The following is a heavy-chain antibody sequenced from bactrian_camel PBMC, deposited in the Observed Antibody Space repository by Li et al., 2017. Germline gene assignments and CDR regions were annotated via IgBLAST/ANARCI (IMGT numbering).Heavy chain of an antibody. J-gene: IGHJ4*01. V-gene: IGHV3S53*01. D-gene: IGHD2*01. CDR2: ILSGGAT. Sequence: QLVESGGGSVQAGGSLILSCRVSGYTSIYDCMGWFRQPPGKEREGVATILSGGATSYEDHVKGRFTISQDNVKNTLYLQMNSLKPEDTATYYCAADYRRSYCSGGSLPPTFNSGARGPRSPSP. CDR1: GYTSIYDC. CDR3: AADYRRSYCSGGSLPPTFNS.